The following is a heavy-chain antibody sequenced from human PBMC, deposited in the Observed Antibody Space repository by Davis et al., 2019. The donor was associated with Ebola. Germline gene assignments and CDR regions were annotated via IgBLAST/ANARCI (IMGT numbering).Heavy chain of an antibody. CDR3: ARGDYYDSSFADAFDI. Sequence: GESLKISCAASGLSFSSYWMSWVRQAPGKGLEWVANIKQDGSEKFYVDSVKGRFTMSRDNAKNSLHLQMNSLRVEDTAVYYCARGDYYDSSFADAFDIWGQGTMVTVSS. D-gene: IGHD3-22*01. CDR1: GLSFSSYW. CDR2: IKQDGSEK. V-gene: IGHV3-7*03. J-gene: IGHJ3*02.